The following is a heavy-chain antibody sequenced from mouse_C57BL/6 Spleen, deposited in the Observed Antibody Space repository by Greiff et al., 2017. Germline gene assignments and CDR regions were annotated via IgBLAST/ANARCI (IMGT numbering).Heavy chain of an antibody. CDR1: GFTFSDYG. Sequence: EVMLVESGGGLVKPGGSLKLSCAASGFTFSDYGMHWVRQAPEKGLEWVAYISSGTSTIYYEDTVKGRFTISRDNAKNTLFLQMTSLRSEDTAMYYCARDYGSIYVDYWGQGTTLTVSS. CDR2: ISSGTSTI. CDR3: ARDYGSIYVDY. J-gene: IGHJ2*01. V-gene: IGHV5-17*01. D-gene: IGHD1-1*01.